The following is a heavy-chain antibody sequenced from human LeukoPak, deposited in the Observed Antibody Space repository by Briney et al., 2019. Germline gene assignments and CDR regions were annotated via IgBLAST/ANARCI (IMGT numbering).Heavy chain of an antibody. CDR2: INHRGST. J-gene: IGHJ4*02. CDR1: GASFSDYY. Sequence: SETLSLTCAVYGASFSDYYWSCIRQPPPKGREGIGEINHRGSTIYNPSLKSRVTISVDTSQNHFSLKLTSVTAADTAVYYCARETAAAGRGGFDYWGQGTLATVSS. D-gene: IGHD6-13*01. CDR3: ARETAAAGRGGFDY. V-gene: IGHV4-34*01.